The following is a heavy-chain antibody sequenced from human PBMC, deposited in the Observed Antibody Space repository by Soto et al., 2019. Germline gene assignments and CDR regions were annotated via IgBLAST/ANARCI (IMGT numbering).Heavy chain of an antibody. V-gene: IGHV3-74*01. D-gene: IGHD3-10*01. CDR3: ARAGSYRFDY. Sequence: GGSLRLSYAASGFTFSSYWMHWVRQAPGKGLAWVSRINPDGRSISDADSVKGRFTISRDNAKNTLHLQMNSLTTEDTAVYYCARAGSYRFDYWGHGTLVTVSS. CDR2: INPDGRSI. J-gene: IGHJ4*01. CDR1: GFTFSSYW.